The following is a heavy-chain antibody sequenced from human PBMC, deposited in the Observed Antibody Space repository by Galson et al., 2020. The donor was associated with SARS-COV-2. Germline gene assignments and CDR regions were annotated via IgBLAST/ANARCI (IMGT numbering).Heavy chain of an antibody. J-gene: IGHJ4*02. CDR3: ARGPRFGELLSPFDD. D-gene: IGHD3-10*01. V-gene: IGHV3-30-3*01. Sequence: TGGSLRLSCPATGFTFNTYAMPWLRQAPGQGLEWVAVISNDGSNRYYADSVKGRFTIARDNSKNTLYVQMNSLRAEDTAVYYCARGPRFGELLSPFDDWGQGTLVTVS. CDR2: ISNDGSNR. CDR1: GFTFNTYA.